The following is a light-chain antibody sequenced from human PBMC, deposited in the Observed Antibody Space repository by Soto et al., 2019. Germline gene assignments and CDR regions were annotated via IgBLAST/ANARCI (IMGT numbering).Light chain of an antibody. J-gene: IGKJ2*01. Sequence: DNQMTQSPSTLSASVGDRVTITCRASQSISSWLAWYQQKPGKAPKLLIYKASSFESGVPSRFSGSGSGTEFPLTISSQQPDDFATYYCQQYNSYSPTFGQGTTLEIK. CDR3: QQYNSYSPT. CDR2: KAS. V-gene: IGKV1-5*03. CDR1: QSISSW.